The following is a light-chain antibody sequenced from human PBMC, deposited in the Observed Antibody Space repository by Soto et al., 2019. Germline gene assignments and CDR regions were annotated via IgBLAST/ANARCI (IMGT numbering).Light chain of an antibody. CDR2: GAS. CDR1: ESVSSK. J-gene: IGKJ2*01. V-gene: IGKV3-15*01. CDR3: QQYNNWPPYT. Sequence: EIVMTQSPATLSVFPGERATLSCRASESVSSKLAWYQQKPGQAPGLLIYGASTRATGIPARFSGSGSGTEFTLTISSLQSEDFAVYYCQQYNNWPPYTFGQGTKLEIK.